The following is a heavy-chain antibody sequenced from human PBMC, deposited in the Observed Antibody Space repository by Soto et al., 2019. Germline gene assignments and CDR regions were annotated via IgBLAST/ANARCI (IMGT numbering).Heavy chain of an antibody. Sequence: SETLSLTCSVSGGSISSGDYYWSWIRQPPGKGLEWIGYIYYSGSTNYNPSLKSRVTISVDTSKNQFSLKLSSVTAADTAVYYCARHPRGTYHHWFDPWGQGTLVTVSS. CDR1: GGSISSGDYY. V-gene: IGHV4-30-4*01. D-gene: IGHD1-26*01. CDR2: IYYSGST. CDR3: ARHPRGTYHHWFDP. J-gene: IGHJ5*02.